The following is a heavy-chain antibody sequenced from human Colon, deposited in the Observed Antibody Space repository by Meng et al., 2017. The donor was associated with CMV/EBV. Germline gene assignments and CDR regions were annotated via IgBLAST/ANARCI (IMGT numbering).Heavy chain of an antibody. CDR1: GFTFSSYG. Sequence: GESLKISCSPSGFTFSSYGMHWVRQAPGKGLEWVAFIRYDGSNKYYADSVKGRFTISRDNSKNTLYLQMNSLRAEDTAVYYCAKDRITIFGVATQDYFDYWGQGTLVTVSS. CDR2: IRYDGSNK. CDR3: AKDRITIFGVATQDYFDY. D-gene: IGHD3-3*01. J-gene: IGHJ4*02. V-gene: IGHV3-30*02.